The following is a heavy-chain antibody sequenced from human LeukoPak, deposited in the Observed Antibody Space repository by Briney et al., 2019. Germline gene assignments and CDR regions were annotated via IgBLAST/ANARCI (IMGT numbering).Heavy chain of an antibody. D-gene: IGHD3-22*01. J-gene: IGHJ3*02. Sequence: SETLSLTCTVSGGSISSSSYYWGWIRQPPGKGLEWIGSIYYSGSTYYNPSLKSRVTISVDTSKNQFSLKLSSVTAADTAVYYCARHRMYYYDSSGRGVDDAFDIWGQGTMVTVSS. CDR3: ARHRMYYYDSSGRGVDDAFDI. CDR2: IYYSGST. V-gene: IGHV4-39*01. CDR1: GGSISSSSYY.